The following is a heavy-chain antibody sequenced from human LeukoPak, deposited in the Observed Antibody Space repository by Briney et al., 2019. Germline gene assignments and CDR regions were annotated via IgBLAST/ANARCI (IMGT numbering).Heavy chain of an antibody. Sequence: SETLSLTCTVSGGSISSYYWSWIRQPPGKGLEWIGYIYYSGSTNYNPSLKSRVTISVDTSKNQFSLKLSSVTAADTAVYYCARGGFGSYAFPFFDYWGQGTLVTVSS. CDR1: GGSISSYY. CDR2: IYYSGST. D-gene: IGHD1-14*01. J-gene: IGHJ4*02. V-gene: IGHV4-59*12. CDR3: ARGGFGSYAFPFFDY.